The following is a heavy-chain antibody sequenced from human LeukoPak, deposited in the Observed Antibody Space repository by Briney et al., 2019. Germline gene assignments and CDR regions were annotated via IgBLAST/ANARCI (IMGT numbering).Heavy chain of an antibody. CDR3: AKDLGMIYAFDI. V-gene: IGHV3-30*18. J-gene: IGHJ3*02. Sequence: GRSLRLSCAASGFTFSDYGMHWVRQAPGKGLEWVAVISYDGSNKYYADSVKGRFTISRDNSKNTLYLQMNSLRAEDTAVYYCAKDLGMIYAFDIWGQGTMVTVSS. CDR1: GFTFSDYG. CDR2: ISYDGSNK. D-gene: IGHD1-26*01.